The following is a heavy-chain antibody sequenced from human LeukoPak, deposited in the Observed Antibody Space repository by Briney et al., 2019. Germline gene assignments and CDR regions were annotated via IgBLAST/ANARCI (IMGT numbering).Heavy chain of an antibody. D-gene: IGHD6-19*01. J-gene: IGHJ4*02. CDR3: ARQPPTGYSSGWSDY. CDR1: GYSFTSYW. Sequence: GESLKISCKGSGYSFTSYWIGWVRQMPGKGLEWMGIIYPGDSDTRYSPSFQGQVTISADKSISTAYLQWSSLKAPDTAMYYCARQPPTGYSSGWSDYWGQGTLVTVSS. CDR2: IYPGDSDT. V-gene: IGHV5-51*01.